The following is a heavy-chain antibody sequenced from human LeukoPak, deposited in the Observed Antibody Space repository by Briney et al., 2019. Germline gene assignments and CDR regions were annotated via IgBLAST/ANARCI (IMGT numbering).Heavy chain of an antibody. CDR3: ARSPNHYYYDSSGYTHWYFDL. CDR2: IYYSGST. D-gene: IGHD3-22*01. CDR1: GGSISSSSYY. V-gene: IGHV4-39*07. J-gene: IGHJ2*01. Sequence: SETLSLTCTVSGGSISSSSYYWGWIRQPPGKGLEWIGSIYYSGSTYYNPSLKSRVTISVDTSKNQFSLKLSSVTAADTAVYYCARSPNHYYYDSSGYTHWYFDLWGRGTLVTVSS.